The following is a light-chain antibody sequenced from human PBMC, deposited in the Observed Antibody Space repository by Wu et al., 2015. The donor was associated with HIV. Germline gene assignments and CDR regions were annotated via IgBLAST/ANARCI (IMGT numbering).Light chain of an antibody. CDR3: QQYDFWPRT. V-gene: IGKV3-15*01. J-gene: IGKJ1*01. Sequence: EVVMTQSPATLSVSPGVRVTLSCRASQSVGSNLAWYQQKPGQAPRLLISGASNRAAGVPARFSGSRSGTDFTLSVSSLQSEDFAIYYCQQYDFWPRTFGPGTRVEIK. CDR2: GAS. CDR1: QSVGSN.